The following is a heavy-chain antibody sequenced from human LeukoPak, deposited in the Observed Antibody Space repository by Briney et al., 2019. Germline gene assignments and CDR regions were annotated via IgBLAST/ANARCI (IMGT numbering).Heavy chain of an antibody. CDR3: ARTASTWIQLWLPWFDP. CDR1: GGSISSYY. CDR2: IYYSGST. V-gene: IGHV4-59*01. Sequence: SETLSLTCTVSGGSISSYYWSWIRQPPGKGLELIGYIYYSGSTNYNPSLKSRVTISVDPSKNQFSLKLSSVTAADTAVYYCARTASTWIQLWLPWFDPWGQGTLVTVSS. J-gene: IGHJ5*02. D-gene: IGHD5-18*01.